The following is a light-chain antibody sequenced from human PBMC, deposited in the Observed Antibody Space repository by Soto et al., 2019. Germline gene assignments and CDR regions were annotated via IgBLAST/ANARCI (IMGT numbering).Light chain of an antibody. CDR3: SSYTITNTLV. CDR1: SSDVGGYNY. Sequence: QSVLTQPPSASGSPGQSVAISCTGTSSDVGGYNYVSWYQQHPGKAPKLMTYAVNKPPSGVPDRFSGAKSGNTASLTVSGLHAEDEADSYCSSYTITNTLVFGTGTKVTVL. V-gene: IGLV2-8*01. J-gene: IGLJ1*01. CDR2: AVN.